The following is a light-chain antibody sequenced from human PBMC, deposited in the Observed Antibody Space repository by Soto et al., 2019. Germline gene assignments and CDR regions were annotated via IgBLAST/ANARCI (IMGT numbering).Light chain of an antibody. J-gene: IGKJ1*01. CDR3: KKYPAQPLG. CDR2: KAS. CDR1: QSISNY. Sequence: TSRASQSISNYLTWYQQKPGKAPKLLIYKASTLKSGVPSRFSGCGTGTQYTINICSLDIPAFAIYQSKKYPAQPLGFSPGTKVDIK. V-gene: IGKV1-39*02.